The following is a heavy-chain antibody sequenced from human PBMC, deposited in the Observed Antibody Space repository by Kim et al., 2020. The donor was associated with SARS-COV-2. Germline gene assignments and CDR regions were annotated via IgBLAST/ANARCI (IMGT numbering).Heavy chain of an antibody. CDR3: VKADYPDAFDI. V-gene: IGHV3-23*01. J-gene: IGHJ3*02. D-gene: IGHD5-12*01. CDR1: GFPFSSHA. CDR2: ISGSSSTI. Sequence: GWSLRLSCAASGFPFSSHAMGWVRQAPGKGLEWVSTISGSSSTIDYADSVKGRFTISRDNTKTTLFLQMNSLRVEDTAVYYCVKADYPDAFDIWGQGTMVTVS.